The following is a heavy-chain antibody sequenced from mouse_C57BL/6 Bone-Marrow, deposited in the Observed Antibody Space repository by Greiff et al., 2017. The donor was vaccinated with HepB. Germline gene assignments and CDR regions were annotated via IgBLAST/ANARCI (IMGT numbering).Heavy chain of an antibody. Sequence: EVQVVESGGGLVQPGASLKLSCESYEYEFPSHDMSWVRKTPAKRLELVAAINSDGGSTYYPDTMERRFIISRNNTKKTLYLQMSSLRSEDTDLYYGERNGSADAMDYWGQGTSVTVSS. CDR1: EYEFPSHD. CDR2: INSDGGST. CDR3: ERNGSADAMDY. J-gene: IGHJ4*01. D-gene: IGHD2-2*01. V-gene: IGHV5-2*01.